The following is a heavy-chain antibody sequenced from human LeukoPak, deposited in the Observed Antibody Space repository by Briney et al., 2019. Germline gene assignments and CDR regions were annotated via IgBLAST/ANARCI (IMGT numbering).Heavy chain of an antibody. J-gene: IGHJ4*02. D-gene: IGHD4-17*01. V-gene: IGHV4-59*12. CDR1: GGSISSYY. CDR3: ARFLYGDYAGDY. Sequence: SETLSLTCTVSGGSISSYYWSWIRQPPGKGLEWIGSIYYSGSTYYNPSLKSRVTISVDTSKNQFSLKLSSVTAADTAVYYCARFLYGDYAGDYWGQGTLVTVSS. CDR2: IYYSGST.